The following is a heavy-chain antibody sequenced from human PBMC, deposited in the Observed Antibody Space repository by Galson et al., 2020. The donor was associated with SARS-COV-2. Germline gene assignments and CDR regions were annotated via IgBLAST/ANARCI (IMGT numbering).Heavy chain of an antibody. D-gene: IGHD3-10*01. CDR1: GGSISSGGYY. J-gene: IGHJ5*02. CDR3: ARDSGSGWFGTVGWFDP. V-gene: IGHV4-31*11. Sequence: SEPLSLTCAVSGGSISSGGYYWRWIRQHPGKGLEWIGYISYSGSTYYNPSLKSRVTISVDTSKNQFSLKLSSVTAADTAVYYCARDSGSGWFGTVGWFDPWGQGTLVTVSS. CDR2: ISYSGST.